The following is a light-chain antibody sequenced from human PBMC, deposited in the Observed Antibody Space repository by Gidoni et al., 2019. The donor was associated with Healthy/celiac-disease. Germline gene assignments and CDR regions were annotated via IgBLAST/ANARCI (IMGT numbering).Light chain of an antibody. CDR2: EVS. Sequence: QSITIFCTGTSSDVGGYNYVSWYQQHPGKAPKLMIYEVSNRPSGVSNRFSGSKSGNTASLTISGLQAEDEADYYCSSYTSSSTVVFGGGTKLXV. J-gene: IGLJ2*01. CDR3: SSYTSSSTVV. V-gene: IGLV2-14*01. CDR1: SSDVGGYNY.